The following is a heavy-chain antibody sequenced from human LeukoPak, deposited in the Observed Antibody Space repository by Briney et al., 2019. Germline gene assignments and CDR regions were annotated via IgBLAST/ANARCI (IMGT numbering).Heavy chain of an antibody. CDR3: ARGQGATVPQVGKNWFDP. CDR1: IDSFSNYH. D-gene: IGHD1-26*01. V-gene: IGHV4-34*01. Sequence: SETLSLTCAVYIDSFSNYHWNWIRQTPAKGMEWVGEVNESGGTNISPSLRSRVILSVDTSKNQFSLKLISVTVADTAIYYCARGQGATVPQVGKNWFDPWGQGTRVTVSS. CDR2: VNESGGT. J-gene: IGHJ5*02.